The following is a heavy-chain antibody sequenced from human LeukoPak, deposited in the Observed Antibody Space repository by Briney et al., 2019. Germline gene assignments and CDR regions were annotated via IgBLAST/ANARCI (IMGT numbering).Heavy chain of an antibody. CDR3: ARDQGGQLAPFDY. J-gene: IGHJ4*02. V-gene: IGHV3-21*01. D-gene: IGHD6-6*01. CDR2: ISSSSSYI. CDR1: GFTFSSYS. Sequence: GGSLRLSCAASGFTFSSYSMNWGRQAPGKGLEWVSSISSSSSYIYYADSVKGRFTISRDNAKNSLYLQMNSLRAEDTAVYYCARDQGGQLAPFDYWGQGTLVTVSS.